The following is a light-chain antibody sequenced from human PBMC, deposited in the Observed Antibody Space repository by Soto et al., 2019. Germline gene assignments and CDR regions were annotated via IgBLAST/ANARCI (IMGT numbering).Light chain of an antibody. Sequence: QSALTQPASVSGSPGQSITISCTGTTSDLAGYNYVSWYQQYPGKAPKLMIYEVINRSSGVSNRFSGSKSANSASLTISGLQAEDDAYYYCRSYTTTDTYVFGTGTKLTVL. CDR2: EVI. CDR3: RSYTTTDTYV. J-gene: IGLJ1*01. CDR1: TSDLAGYNY. V-gene: IGLV2-14*01.